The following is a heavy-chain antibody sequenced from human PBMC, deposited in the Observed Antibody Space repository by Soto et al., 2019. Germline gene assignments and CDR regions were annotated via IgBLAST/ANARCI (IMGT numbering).Heavy chain of an antibody. CDR3: ARRAWDSYYAIDV. CDR1: GFTYTDFA. Sequence: VQLVESGGGEVQPGRSLRLSCAASGFTYTDFALHWVRQAPGKGLEWVAIISYDGSDKYYADSVKGRFAISRDNPKNSLYVEMNSLRPEDTAVYFCARRAWDSYYAIDVWGQGTSVTVFS. CDR2: ISYDGSDK. D-gene: IGHD3-22*01. J-gene: IGHJ6*02. V-gene: IGHV3-30*09.